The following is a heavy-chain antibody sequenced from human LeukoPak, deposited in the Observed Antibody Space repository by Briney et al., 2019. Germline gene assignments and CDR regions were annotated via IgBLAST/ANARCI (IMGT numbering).Heavy chain of an antibody. CDR2: IYHSGST. V-gene: IGHV4-38-2*02. Sequence: SETLSLTCTVSGGSISSGYYWGWIRQPPGKGLEWIGSIYHSGSTYYNPSLKSRVTISVDTSKNQFSLKLSSVTAADTAVYYCARAMGGSQGFDYWGQGTLVTVSS. CDR1: GGSISSGYY. D-gene: IGHD3-10*01. J-gene: IGHJ4*02. CDR3: ARAMGGSQGFDY.